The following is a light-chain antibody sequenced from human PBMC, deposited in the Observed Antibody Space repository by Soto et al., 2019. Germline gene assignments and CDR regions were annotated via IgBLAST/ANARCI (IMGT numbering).Light chain of an antibody. CDR3: QQYGDSLLT. CDR1: QSISNSY. CDR2: HAS. Sequence: ENVLTQSPGTLSLSPGERATLSCSASQSISNSYLAWYQQKPGQTPSLLIYHASNRATGIPDRFSGSGSGTDFTLTISRLEPEDFAVYYCQQYGDSLLTFGGGTKVEIK. V-gene: IGKV3-20*01. J-gene: IGKJ4*01.